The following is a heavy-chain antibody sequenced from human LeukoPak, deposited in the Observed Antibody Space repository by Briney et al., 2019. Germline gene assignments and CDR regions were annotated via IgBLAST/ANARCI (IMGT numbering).Heavy chain of an antibody. CDR2: IIPILGIA. Sequence: GASVTVSCKASGGTFSSYAISWVRQAPGQGLEWMGRIIPILGIANYAQKFQGRVTMTTDTSTSTAYMELRSLRSDDTAVYYCARDFPYYYDSSGYYFDYWGQGTLVTVSS. V-gene: IGHV1-69*04. D-gene: IGHD3-22*01. J-gene: IGHJ4*02. CDR3: ARDFPYYYDSSGYYFDY. CDR1: GGTFSSYA.